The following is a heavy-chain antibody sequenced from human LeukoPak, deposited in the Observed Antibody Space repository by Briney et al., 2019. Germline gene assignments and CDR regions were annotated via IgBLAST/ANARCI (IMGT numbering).Heavy chain of an antibody. CDR3: AKRGVVIRVILVGFHKEAYYFDS. Sequence: GGSLRLSCAVSGTTLSNYGMSWVRQAPGKGLEWVAGISDSGGRANYADSVKGRFTISRDNPKSTLYLQMNSLRAEDTAVYFCAKRGVVIRVILVGFHKEAYYFDSWGQGALVTVSS. V-gene: IGHV3-23*01. CDR1: GTTLSNYG. J-gene: IGHJ4*02. CDR2: ISDSGGRA. D-gene: IGHD3-22*01.